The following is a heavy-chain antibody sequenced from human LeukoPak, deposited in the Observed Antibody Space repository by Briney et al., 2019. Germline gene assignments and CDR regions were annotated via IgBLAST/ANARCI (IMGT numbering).Heavy chain of an antibody. J-gene: IGHJ4*02. V-gene: IGHV1-69*13. Sequence: SVKVSSTASGGTFSSYAISWVRQAPGQGLEWMGGIIPIFGTANYAQKFQGRVTITADESTSTAYMELSSLRSEDTAVYCCARDALPSSSWEKFDYWGQGTLVTVSS. D-gene: IGHD6-13*01. CDR2: IIPIFGTA. CDR1: GGTFSSYA. CDR3: ARDALPSSSWEKFDY.